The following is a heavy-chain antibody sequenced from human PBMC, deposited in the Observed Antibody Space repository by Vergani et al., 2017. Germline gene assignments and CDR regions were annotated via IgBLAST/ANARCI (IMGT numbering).Heavy chain of an antibody. Sequence: QVQLQESGPGLVKPSETLSLTCTVSGGSISSYYWSWIRQPPGKGLEWIGYIYYSGSTNYNPSLKSRVTISVDTSKNQFSLKLSSGTAADTAVYYCASRSGLVRGIDYWGQGTLVTVSS. CDR1: GGSISSYY. CDR2: IYYSGST. J-gene: IGHJ4*02. V-gene: IGHV4-59*01. CDR3: ASRSGLVRGIDY. D-gene: IGHD6-19*01.